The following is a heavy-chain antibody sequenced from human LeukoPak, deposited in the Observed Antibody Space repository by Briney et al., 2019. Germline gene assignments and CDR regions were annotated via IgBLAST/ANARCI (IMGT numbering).Heavy chain of an antibody. CDR2: IYYSGST. CDR3: ARHYYGPGSYHNFDY. CDR1: GGSISSSSYY. V-gene: IGHV4-39*01. Sequence: SETLSLTCTVSGGSISSSSYYWGWIRQPPGKGLQWIGSIYYSGSTYYNPSLKSRVTISVDTSKNQFSLKLSSVTAADTAVYYCARHYYGPGSYHNFDYWGQGTLVIVSS. D-gene: IGHD3-10*01. J-gene: IGHJ4*02.